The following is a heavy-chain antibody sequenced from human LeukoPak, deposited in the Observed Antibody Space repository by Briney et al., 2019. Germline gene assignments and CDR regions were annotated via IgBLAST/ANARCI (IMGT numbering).Heavy chain of an antibody. CDR1: GGSLSSYY. D-gene: IGHD5-24*01. V-gene: IGHV4-59*12. CDR2: IFYSGST. J-gene: IGHJ4*02. Sequence: PSETLSLTCTVSGGSLSSYYWSWIRQPPGKGLEWIGYIFYSGSTNYNPSLRSRVTISVDTSKNQFSLKLSSVTAADTAVYYCARARDGYNDYWGQGTLVTVSS. CDR3: ARARDGYNDY.